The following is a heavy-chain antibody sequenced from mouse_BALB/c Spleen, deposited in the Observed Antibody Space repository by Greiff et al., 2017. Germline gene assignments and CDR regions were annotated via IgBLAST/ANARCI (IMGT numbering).Heavy chain of an antibody. V-gene: IGHV14-3*02. Sequence: VQLKESGAELVKPGASVKLSCTASGFNIKDTYMHWVKQRPEQGLEWIGRIDPANGNTKYDPKFQGKATITADTSSNTAYMQLSSLTSEDSAVYYCARETYYGNYVTFDYWGQGTTRTVSS. CDR2: IDPANGNT. CDR1: GFNIKDTY. D-gene: IGHD2-10*01. CDR3: ARETYYGNYVTFDY. J-gene: IGHJ2*01.